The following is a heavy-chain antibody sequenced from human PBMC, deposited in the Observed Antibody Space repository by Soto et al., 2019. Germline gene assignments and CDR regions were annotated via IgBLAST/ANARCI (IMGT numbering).Heavy chain of an antibody. CDR1: GGSISSGSYY. CDR2: IYYTGNT. J-gene: IGHJ4*02. D-gene: IGHD1-1*01. CDR3: ARHRREPGTYAQPLDY. Sequence: SETLSLTCTVSGGSISSGSYYWAWVRQPPGKGLEWIGAIYYTGNTYYNPSLKSRVTISVDTSKNHFSLRLSSVTAADTAVYFCARHRREPGTYAQPLDYWGQGTLVTVSS. V-gene: IGHV4-39*01.